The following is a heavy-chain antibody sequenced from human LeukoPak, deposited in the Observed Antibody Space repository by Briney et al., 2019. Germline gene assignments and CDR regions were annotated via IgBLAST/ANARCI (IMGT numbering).Heavy chain of an antibody. V-gene: IGHV3-7*01. D-gene: IGHD2-15*01. J-gene: IGHJ4*02. CDR1: GFTFSNYW. CDR2: IKEDGGEK. Sequence: GGSLRLSCAASGFTFSNYWMTWVRQAPGKGLEWVAHIKEDGGEKHYVDPVKGRFTISRDNAKNSLYPQMNSLRAEDTAMYYCVRDRGYCSGGTCYALWDYWGQGTLVTVSS. CDR3: VRDRGYCSGGTCYALWDY.